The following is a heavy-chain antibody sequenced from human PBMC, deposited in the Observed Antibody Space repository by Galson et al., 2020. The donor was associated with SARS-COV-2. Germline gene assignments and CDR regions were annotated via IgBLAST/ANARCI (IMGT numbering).Heavy chain of an antibody. V-gene: IGHV3-74*01. Sequence: GGSLRLSCAASGFTFSNYWMHWVRQAPGKGLEWVSRINGDGRSRTYADSVTGRFTISSDNAKNTLYLQMNSLRAEETAVYYCSTQEFYYCRDGYDVSDDGMDVWCQGTTVTVSS. CDR2: INGDGRSR. CDR3: STQEFYYCRDGYDVSDDGMDV. J-gene: IGHJ6*02. D-gene: IGHD2-15*01. CDR1: GFTFSNYW.